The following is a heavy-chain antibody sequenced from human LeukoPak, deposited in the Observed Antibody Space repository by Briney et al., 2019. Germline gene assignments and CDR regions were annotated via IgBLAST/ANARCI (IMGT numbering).Heavy chain of an antibody. Sequence: GGSLRLSCAASGFTVSSNEMSWVRQAPGKGLEWVSVIFTDSSTYYAESVRGRFSISRDNSKNTVYLQMNSLRAEDTAVYYCARDLAASGTGYFDYWGQGILVTVAS. D-gene: IGHD6-13*01. CDR3: ARDLAASGTGYFDY. CDR2: IFTDSST. CDR1: GFTVSSNE. J-gene: IGHJ4*02. V-gene: IGHV3-66*01.